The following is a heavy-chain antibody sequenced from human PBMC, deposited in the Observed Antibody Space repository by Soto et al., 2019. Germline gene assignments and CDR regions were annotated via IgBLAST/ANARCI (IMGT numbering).Heavy chain of an antibody. D-gene: IGHD3-22*01. CDR3: ARTTSPAPFYDASADYER. V-gene: IGHV4-30-4*01. CDR2: IYYSGST. Sequence: QVQLQESGPGLVKPSQTLSLTCTVSGVSISNDNYYWSWIRQPPGKGLEWIAYIYYSGSTYYNPSLKIRLTTSVDPSKNQFSLKLSSVTAADTAVYYCARTTSPAPFYDASADYERWGQGTLVAVSS. CDR1: GVSISNDNYY. J-gene: IGHJ4*02.